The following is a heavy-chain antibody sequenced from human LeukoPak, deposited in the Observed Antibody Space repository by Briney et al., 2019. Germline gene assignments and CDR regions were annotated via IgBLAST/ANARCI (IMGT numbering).Heavy chain of an antibody. CDR1: GYSFTSYW. CDR2: IYPGDSDT. J-gene: IGHJ4*02. CDR3: ARMASGVATERLDY. Sequence: GKSLKISCKGSGYSFTSYWIGWVRQMPGKDVEWMGIIYPGDSDTRYSPSFQGQVTISADKSISTAYLQWSSLKASDTAMYYCARMASGVATERLDYWGQGTLVTVSS. V-gene: IGHV5-51*01. D-gene: IGHD5-12*01.